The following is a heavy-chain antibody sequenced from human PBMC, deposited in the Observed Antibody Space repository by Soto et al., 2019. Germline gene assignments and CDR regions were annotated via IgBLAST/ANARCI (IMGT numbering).Heavy chain of an antibody. V-gene: IGHV3-23*01. Sequence: GGSLRLSCTASGFTFTSYGMGWVRQAPGKGLQWVSTIRGDGGQTHYTDSVKGRFSISRDNSKNTVYLQMDSLRAEDTAMYFCARDVGLDSDDFFAYWRQGTQVTVSS. CDR1: GFTFTSYG. D-gene: IGHD2-15*01. CDR2: IRGDGGQT. J-gene: IGHJ4*02. CDR3: ARDVGLDSDDFFAY.